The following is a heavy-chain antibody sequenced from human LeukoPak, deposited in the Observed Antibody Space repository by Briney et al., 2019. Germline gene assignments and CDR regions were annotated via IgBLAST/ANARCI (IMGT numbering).Heavy chain of an antibody. V-gene: IGHV4-4*07. CDR1: GDSISIYY. CDR2: IYTIGST. Sequence: PSETLSLTCTVSGDSISIYYWGWIRQPAGKGLEWIGRIYTIGSTNYNPSLKSRVTMSLDSSKNQLSLKLTSVTAADTAVYYCARDLGYSDFFDYWGQGTLVTVSS. D-gene: IGHD2-15*01. CDR3: ARDLGYSDFFDY. J-gene: IGHJ4*02.